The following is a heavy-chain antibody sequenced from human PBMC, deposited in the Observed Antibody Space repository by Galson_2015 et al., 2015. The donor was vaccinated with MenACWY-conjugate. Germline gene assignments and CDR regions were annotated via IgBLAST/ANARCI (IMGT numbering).Heavy chain of an antibody. V-gene: IGHV4-39*07. D-gene: IGHD2-2*01. CDR1: YASITSSDYY. Sequence: SETLSLTCTASYASITSSDYYGAWIRQSPGKGLEWIGTVFYNGTTYYNPSLKSRVTISVDTSKNQIFLNLNSATAADTALYYCARESSYCSSGTCGYFWGQGTLVTVS. CDR3: ARESSYCSSGTCGYF. CDR2: VFYNGTT. J-gene: IGHJ4*02.